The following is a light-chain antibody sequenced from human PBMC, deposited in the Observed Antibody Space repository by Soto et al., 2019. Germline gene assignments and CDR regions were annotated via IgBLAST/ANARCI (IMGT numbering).Light chain of an antibody. CDR1: QSISHF. V-gene: IGKV1-39*01. CDR2: TAS. J-gene: IGKJ2*01. Sequence: DIQMTQSPPSLSASVGDKVTITCRPSQSISHFLNWYQQKPGKAPKLLIYTASSLQSGVPSRFSGSGSGTHFTLTVSSLQHEDSATYFCLQSYTPPHTFGQGTKLEIK. CDR3: LQSYTPPHT.